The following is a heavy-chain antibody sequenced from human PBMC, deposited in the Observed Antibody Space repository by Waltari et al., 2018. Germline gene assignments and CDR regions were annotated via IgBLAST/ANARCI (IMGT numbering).Heavy chain of an antibody. D-gene: IGHD2-2*01. CDR1: FKRYW. J-gene: IGHJ4*02. CDR2: INYDGSQS. Sequence: FKRYWMSWVRQTPGKGLEWVANINYDGSQSYYVDSVKGRFTVSRDNAKNSVYLQMNSLRVEDTAVYYCAKSRGFEYWGQGTLITVSS. V-gene: IGHV3-7*01. CDR3: AKSRGFEY.